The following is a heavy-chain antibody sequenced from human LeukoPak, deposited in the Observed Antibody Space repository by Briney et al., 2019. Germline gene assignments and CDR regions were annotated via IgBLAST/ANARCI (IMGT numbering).Heavy chain of an antibody. J-gene: IGHJ4*02. CDR2: IYSGGST. D-gene: IGHD6-13*01. V-gene: IGHV3-66*01. CDR3: ARSWRYSSSWLMGFDY. Sequence: GGSLRLSCAASGFTFSSYAMSWVRQAPGKGLEWVSVIYSGGSTYYADSVKGRFTISRDNSKNTLYLQMNSLRAEDTAVYYCARSWRYSSSWLMGFDYWGQGTLVTVSS. CDR1: GFTFSSYA.